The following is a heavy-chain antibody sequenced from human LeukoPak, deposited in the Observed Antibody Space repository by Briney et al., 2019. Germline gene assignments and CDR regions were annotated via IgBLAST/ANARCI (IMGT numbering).Heavy chain of an antibody. CDR2: VYRTGDT. D-gene: IGHD6-19*01. CDR1: GASISSDNC. V-gene: IGHV4-38-2*01. CDR3: ARHPYGLVREAYFDP. J-gene: IGHJ5*02. Sequence: SETLSLTCAVSGASISSDNCWGWIRQPPGKGLEWIGRVYRTGDTNCNPSLKSRVTISIDTSKNQFSLRLTSVTAADTAVYYCARHPYGLVREAYFDPWGQGTLVTVSS.